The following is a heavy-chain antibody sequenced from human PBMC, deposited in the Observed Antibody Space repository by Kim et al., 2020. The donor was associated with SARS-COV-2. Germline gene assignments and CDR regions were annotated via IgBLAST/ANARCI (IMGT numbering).Heavy chain of an antibody. J-gene: IGHJ6*02. CDR1: GGSISSYY. CDR3: ARGGHQLVRTGGRLEFYYYYGMDV. Sequence: SETLSLTCTVSGGSISSYYWSWIRQPPGKGLEWIGYIYYSGSTNYNPSLKSRVTISVDTSKNQFSLKLSSVTAADTAVYYCARGGHQLVRTGGRLEFYYYYGMDVWGQGTTVTVSS. D-gene: IGHD6-13*01. CDR2: IYYSGST. V-gene: IGHV4-59*13.